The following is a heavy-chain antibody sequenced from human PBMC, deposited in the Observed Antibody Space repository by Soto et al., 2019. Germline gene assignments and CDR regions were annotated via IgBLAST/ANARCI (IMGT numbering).Heavy chain of an antibody. CDR1: GYSFTDYH. CDR2: INPKSGGT. V-gene: IGHV1-2*04. D-gene: IGHD2-8*01. Sequence: ASVKVSCKASGYSFTDYHIHWVRQAPGQGLEWLGRINPKSGGTSTAQKFQGWVTMTTDTSISTASMELTRLTSDDTAIYYCARGDSTDCSNGVCSFFYNHDMDVWGQGTTVTISS. J-gene: IGHJ6*02. CDR3: ARGDSTDCSNGVCSFFYNHDMDV.